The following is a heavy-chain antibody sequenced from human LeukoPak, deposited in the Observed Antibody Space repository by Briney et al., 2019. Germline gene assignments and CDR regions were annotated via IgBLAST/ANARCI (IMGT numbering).Heavy chain of an antibody. CDR2: IYSTGST. V-gene: IGHV4-4*07. Sequence: SETLSLTCTVSGGSINFYYWSLIRQPAGKGLEWIGRIYSTGSTNYSPSLKSRVTMSVDKSKNQFSLNLSSVTAADTAVYYCARGIADPYSFDSWGQETLVTVSS. CDR1: GGSINFYY. D-gene: IGHD6-13*01. J-gene: IGHJ4*02. CDR3: ARGIADPYSFDS.